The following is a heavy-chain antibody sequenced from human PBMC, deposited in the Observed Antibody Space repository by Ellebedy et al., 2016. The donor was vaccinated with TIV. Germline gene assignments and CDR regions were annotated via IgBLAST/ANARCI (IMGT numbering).Heavy chain of an antibody. CDR1: GGSISSSSYY. CDR3: ATLGYCSGGSCSD. CDR2: IYYSGST. V-gene: IGHV4-39*07. D-gene: IGHD2-15*01. J-gene: IGHJ4*02. Sequence: SETLSLXXTVSGGSISSSSYYWGWIRQPPGKGLEWIGSIYYSGSTYYNPSLKSRVTISVDTSKNQFSLKLSSVTAADTAVYYCATLGYCSGGSCSDWGQGTLVTVSS.